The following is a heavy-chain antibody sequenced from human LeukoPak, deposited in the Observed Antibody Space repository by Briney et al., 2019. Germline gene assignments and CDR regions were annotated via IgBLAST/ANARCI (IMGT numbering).Heavy chain of an antibody. D-gene: IGHD1-26*01. CDR1: GFTFSSYA. Sequence: WGSLRLSCAASGFTFSSYAMSWVRQAPGKGLEWVSAISGSGGSTYYADSVKGRFTISRDNSKNTLYLQMNSLRAEDTAVYYCARAQVGYNWFDPWGPGTLVTVSS. J-gene: IGHJ5*02. V-gene: IGHV3-23*01. CDR3: ARAQVGYNWFDP. CDR2: ISGSGGST.